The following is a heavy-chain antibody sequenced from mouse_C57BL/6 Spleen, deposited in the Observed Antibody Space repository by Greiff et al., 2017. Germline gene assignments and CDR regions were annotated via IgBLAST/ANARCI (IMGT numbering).Heavy chain of an antibody. CDR3: ARKGTTVRYYAMDY. Sequence: VQLQQSGPGLVQPSQSLSITCPVSGFSLTSYGVHWVRQSPGQGLEWLGVIWSGGSTDYNAAFISRLSISKDNSKSQVFFKMNSLQADDTAIYYCARKGTTVRYYAMDYWGQGTSVTVSS. CDR2: IWSGGST. V-gene: IGHV2-2*01. D-gene: IGHD1-1*01. J-gene: IGHJ4*01. CDR1: GFSLTSYG.